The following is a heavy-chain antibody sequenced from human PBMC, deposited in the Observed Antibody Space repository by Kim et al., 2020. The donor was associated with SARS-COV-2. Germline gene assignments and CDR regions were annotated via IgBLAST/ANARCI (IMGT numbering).Heavy chain of an antibody. V-gene: IGHV4-59*13. CDR2: SYDTGST. CDR3: ARANNQYYYFGMDV. CDR1: GGSISNYY. J-gene: IGHJ6*02. Sequence: SETLSLTCTVSGGSISNYYWSWIRQPPGKGLEWIGYSYDTGSTNYNPSLKSRVTISVDTSKNQFSLKLRSVTAADTDVYYCARANNQYYYFGMDVWGQVTTVTVSS.